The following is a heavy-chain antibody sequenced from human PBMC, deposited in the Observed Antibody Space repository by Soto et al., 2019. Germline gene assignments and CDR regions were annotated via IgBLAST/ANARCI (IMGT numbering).Heavy chain of an antibody. D-gene: IGHD1-26*01. CDR3: ARQSASYSNWFDP. Sequence: PGGSLRLSCAASGFTFSSYWMSWVRQAPGKGLEWVANIKQDGSEKYYVDSVKGRFTISRDNAKNSLYLQMNSLRAEDTAVYYCARQSASYSNWFDPWGQGTLVTVSS. CDR1: GFTFSSYW. J-gene: IGHJ5*02. CDR2: IKQDGSEK. V-gene: IGHV3-7*02.